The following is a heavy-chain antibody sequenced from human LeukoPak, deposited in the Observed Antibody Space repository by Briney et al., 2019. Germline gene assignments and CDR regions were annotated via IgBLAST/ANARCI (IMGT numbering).Heavy chain of an antibody. D-gene: IGHD6-19*01. J-gene: IGHJ4*02. CDR2: INPNSGGT. Sequence: GASVKVSCKASVYTFTGYYMHWVRQAPGQRLEWMGRINPNSGGTNYAQKFQGRVNMTRDTSISTAYMELSRLRSDDTAVYYCARIIAVAAKEVDYWGQGTMVTVSS. CDR1: VYTFTGYY. CDR3: ARIIAVAAKEVDY. V-gene: IGHV1-2*06.